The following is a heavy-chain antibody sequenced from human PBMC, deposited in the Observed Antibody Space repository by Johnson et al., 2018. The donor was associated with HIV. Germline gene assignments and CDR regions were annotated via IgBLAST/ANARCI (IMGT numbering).Heavy chain of an antibody. CDR1: GFTFSRCA. J-gene: IGHJ3*02. V-gene: IGHV3-30*04. D-gene: IGHD6-19*01. Sequence: VQLVESGGGVVQPGKSLRLSCVGSGFTFSRCAMHWVRQAPGKGLEWVAVISFDGSNKYYADSVKGRFTISRDNSKNTLYLQMNSLRAEDTAVYYCAKDREGSGWYEGVAFDIWGQGTMVTVSS. CDR2: ISFDGSNK. CDR3: AKDREGSGWYEGVAFDI.